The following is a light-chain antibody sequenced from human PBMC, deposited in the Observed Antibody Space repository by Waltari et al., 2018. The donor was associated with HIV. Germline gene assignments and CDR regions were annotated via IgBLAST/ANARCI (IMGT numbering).Light chain of an antibody. J-gene: IGLJ2*01. CDR3: AAWDVSLRGLV. CDR2: KDN. V-gene: IGLV1-47*01. Sequence: QSVLTQPPSASGNPGQRVTISCSGGSAKLGRNSVSWLHQVPGTAPKPLIYKDNQRPSGVPDRFSASKSGTSASLAISGLRSEDEADYYCAAWDVSLRGLVFGGGTKLTVL. CDR1: SAKLGRNS.